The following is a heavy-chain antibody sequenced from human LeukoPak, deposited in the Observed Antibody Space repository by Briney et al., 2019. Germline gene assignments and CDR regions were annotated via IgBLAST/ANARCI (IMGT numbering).Heavy chain of an antibody. CDR1: GFTFSSYS. D-gene: IGHD3-3*01. V-gene: IGHV3-21*01. J-gene: IGHJ5*02. CDR2: ISSSSSYI. Sequence: PGGSLRLSCAASGFTFSSYSMNWLRQAPGKGLEWVSSISSSSSYIYYADSVKGRFTISRDNANNSLYLQMNSLGAEDTAVYYCARITIFGVVIIWETFDPWGQGTLVTVSS. CDR3: ARITIFGVVIIWETFDP.